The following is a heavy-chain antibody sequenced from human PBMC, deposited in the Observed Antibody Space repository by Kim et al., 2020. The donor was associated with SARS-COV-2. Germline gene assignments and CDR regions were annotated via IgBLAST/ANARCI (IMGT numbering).Heavy chain of an antibody. V-gene: IGHV4-30-2*01. D-gene: IGHD4-4*01. Sequence: TDYTPSLQGRAPISMHTSKNQFSLTLTSVTAPDTAVYYCTRGPYSDYFDYWGQGTLVTVSS. CDR3: TRGPYSDYFDY. J-gene: IGHJ4*02. CDR2: T.